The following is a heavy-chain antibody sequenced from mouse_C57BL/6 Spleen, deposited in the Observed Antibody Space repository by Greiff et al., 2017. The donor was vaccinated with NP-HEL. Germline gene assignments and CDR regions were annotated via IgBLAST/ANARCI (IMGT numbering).Heavy chain of an antibody. V-gene: IGHV5-9-1*02. CDR3: TRGYGNYWYFDV. CDR1: GFTFSSYA. J-gene: IGHJ1*03. D-gene: IGHD2-1*01. CDR2: ISSGGDYI. Sequence: EVQVVESGEGLVKPGGSLKLSCAASGFTFSSYAMSWVRQTPEKRLEWVAYISSGGDYIYYADTVKGRFTISRDNARNTLYLQMSSLKSEDTAMYYCTRGYGNYWYFDVWGTGTTVTVSS.